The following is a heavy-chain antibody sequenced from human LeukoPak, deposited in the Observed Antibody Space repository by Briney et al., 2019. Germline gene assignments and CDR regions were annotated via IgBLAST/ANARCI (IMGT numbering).Heavy chain of an antibody. CDR3: AGEGDYLHRFDY. D-gene: IGHD4-17*01. V-gene: IGHV4-59*01. CDR1: GASISSYY. CDR2: NFHSGST. J-gene: IGHJ4*02. Sequence: SETLSLTCTVPGASISSYYWTWIWQRPGKGLEWVRNNFHSGSTNYSPSLKSHVSISIEASNIHCPLRLSTVTAADTAVYYCAGEGDYLHRFDYWGRGTLVTVSA.